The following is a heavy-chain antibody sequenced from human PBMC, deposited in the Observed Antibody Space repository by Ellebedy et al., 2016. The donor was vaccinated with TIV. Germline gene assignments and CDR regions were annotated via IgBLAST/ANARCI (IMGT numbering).Heavy chain of an antibody. Sequence: PGGSLRLSCAASGSTFSRYALSRVRQSPGKGLEWVSIISDSGSDTFYADSMKGGFTISRENSRNMVYLQMNSLTADDTDEYSCAKGAMRVGGSTRNYDYWGQGTLVTVSS. D-gene: IGHD1-26*01. CDR2: ISDSGSDT. V-gene: IGHV3-23*01. CDR3: AKGAMRVGGSTRNYDY. J-gene: IGHJ4*02. CDR1: GSTFSRYA.